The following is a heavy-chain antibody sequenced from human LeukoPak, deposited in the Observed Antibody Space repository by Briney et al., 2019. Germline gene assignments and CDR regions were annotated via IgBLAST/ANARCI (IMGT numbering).Heavy chain of an antibody. V-gene: IGHV3-48*02. J-gene: IGHJ4*02. Sequence: GGSLRLSCAASGFTFSSYWMHWVRQAPGKGLEWVSYISGGSSTIYYADSVKGRFTISRDNAKNSLYLQMNSLRDEDTAMYYCARYSDFWGQGTLVTVSS. CDR1: GFTFSSYW. CDR3: ARYSDF. D-gene: IGHD2-21*01. CDR2: ISGGSSTI.